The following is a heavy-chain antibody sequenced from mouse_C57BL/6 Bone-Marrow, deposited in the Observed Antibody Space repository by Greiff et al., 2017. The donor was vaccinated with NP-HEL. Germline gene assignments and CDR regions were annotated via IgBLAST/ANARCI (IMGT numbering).Heavy chain of an antibody. CDR2: ISDGGSYT. CDR1: GFTFSSYA. CDR3: ARGGWFAY. J-gene: IGHJ3*01. Sequence: EVKLVESGGGLVKPGGSLKLSCAASGFTFSSYAMSWVRQTPEKRLEWVATISDGGSYTYYPDNVKGRFTISRDTAKNNLYLQMSHLKSEDTAMYYCARGGWFAYWGQGTLVTVSA. V-gene: IGHV5-4*03.